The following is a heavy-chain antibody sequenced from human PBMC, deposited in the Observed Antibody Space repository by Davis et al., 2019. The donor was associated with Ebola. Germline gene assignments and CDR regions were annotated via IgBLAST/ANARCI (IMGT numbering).Heavy chain of an antibody. CDR2: IKQDGSER. CDR3: ARDPTHQWELLNDAFDI. Sequence: GGSLRLSCAASGFTFSSYAMSWVRQAPGRGLEWVANIKQDGSERYYVDSVKGRFTTSRDNAKNSLYLQMNSLRAEDTAVYYCARDPTHQWELLNDAFDIWGQGTMVTVSS. V-gene: IGHV3-7*01. CDR1: GFTFSSYA. D-gene: IGHD1-26*01. J-gene: IGHJ3*02.